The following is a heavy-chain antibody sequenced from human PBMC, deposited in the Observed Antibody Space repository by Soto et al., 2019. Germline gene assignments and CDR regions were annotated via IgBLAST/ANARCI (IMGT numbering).Heavy chain of an antibody. J-gene: IGHJ5*02. D-gene: IGHD2-2*01. Sequence: SETLSLTCAVSGGSISSGGFSWSWIRRPPGKGLECLAYIYRTGDTYYNPSLNSRATISVDEPNNQFSLHLTSVTAADTAVYYCARSIVTPSAMFDHWGQGLLVTVSS. CDR3: ARSIVTPSAMFDH. CDR1: GGSISSGGFS. CDR2: IYRTGDT. V-gene: IGHV4-30-2*01.